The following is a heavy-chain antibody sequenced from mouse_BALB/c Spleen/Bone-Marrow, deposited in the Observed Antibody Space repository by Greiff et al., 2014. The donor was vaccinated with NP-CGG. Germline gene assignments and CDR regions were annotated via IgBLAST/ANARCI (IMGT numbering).Heavy chain of an antibody. Sequence: DVKLVESGGGLVKPGGSLKLSCAASGFAFSGYDMSWVRQTPETRLEWVAYISSGGSNTYYPDTVKGRFTISRDNAKNTLYLQMNSLKSEDTAMYYCARQRGYAYAMDYWGQGTSVTVSS. CDR3: ARQRGYAYAMDY. CDR2: ISSGGSNT. V-gene: IGHV5-12-1*01. CDR1: GFAFSGYD. D-gene: IGHD2-2*01. J-gene: IGHJ4*01.